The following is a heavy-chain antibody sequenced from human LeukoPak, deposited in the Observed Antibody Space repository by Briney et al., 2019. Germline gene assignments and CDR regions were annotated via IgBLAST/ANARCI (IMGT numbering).Heavy chain of an antibody. Sequence: GGSLRLSCAASGFTFSSYSMNWVRQAPGKGLEWVSSISSSSSYIYYADLVKGRFTISRDNAKNSLYLQMNSLRAEDTAVYYCARGPPAVAGMPTDYWGQGTLVTVSS. J-gene: IGHJ4*02. V-gene: IGHV3-21*01. CDR2: ISSSSSYI. D-gene: IGHD6-19*01. CDR1: GFTFSSYS. CDR3: ARGPPAVAGMPTDY.